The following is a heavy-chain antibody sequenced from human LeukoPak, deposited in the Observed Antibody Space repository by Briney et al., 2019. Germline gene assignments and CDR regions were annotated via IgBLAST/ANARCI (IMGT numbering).Heavy chain of an antibody. CDR1: GYTFTGYY. CDR2: MNPNSGNT. D-gene: IGHD4-17*01. J-gene: IGHJ6*02. V-gene: IGHV1-8*02. CDR3: ARHDYGDYPGMDV. Sequence: ASVKVSCKASGYTFTGYYMHWVRQAPGQGLEWMGWMNPNSGNTGYAQKFQGRVTMTRNTSISTAYMELSSLRSEDTAVYYCARHDYGDYPGMDVWGQGTTVTVSS.